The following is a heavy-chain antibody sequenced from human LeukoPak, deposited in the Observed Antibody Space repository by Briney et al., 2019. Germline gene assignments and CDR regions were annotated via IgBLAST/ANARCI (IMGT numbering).Heavy chain of an antibody. CDR3: AHRRVGATHFDY. CDR2: IYWNDDK. V-gene: IGHV2-5*01. CDR1: GFSLSTSGVG. J-gene: IGHJ4*02. D-gene: IGHD1-26*01. Sequence: GSGPTLVNPTQTLTLTCTFSGFSLSTSGVGVGSIRQPPGKALEWLALIYWNDDKRYSPSLKSRLTITKDTSKNQVVLTMTNMDPADTATYYCAHRRVGATHFDYWGQGTLVTVSS.